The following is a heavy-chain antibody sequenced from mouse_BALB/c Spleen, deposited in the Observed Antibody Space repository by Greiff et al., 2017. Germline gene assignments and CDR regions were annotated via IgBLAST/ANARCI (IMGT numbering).Heavy chain of an antibody. J-gene: IGHJ3*01. V-gene: IGHV5-6-5*01. CDR2: ISSGGST. CDR3: ARGNHGNSFAY. CDR1: GFTFSSYA. Sequence: EVQLVESGGGLVKPGGSLKLSCAASGFTFSSYAMSWVRQTPEKRLEWVASISSGGSTYYPDSVKGRFTISRDNARNILYLQMSSLRSEDTAMYYCARGNHGNSFAYWGQGTLVTVSA. D-gene: IGHD2-1*01.